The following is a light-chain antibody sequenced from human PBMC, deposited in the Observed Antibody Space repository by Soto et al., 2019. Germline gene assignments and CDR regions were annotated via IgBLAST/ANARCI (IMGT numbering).Light chain of an antibody. CDR2: QTS. J-gene: IGKJ1*01. CDR3: QKYGNFWT. V-gene: IGKV3D-11*03. Sequence: EIVLTQSPATLSSFPGDRVTLSCRASQYINTRLAWYQHRPGQAPRLLIYQTSLRAAGIPARFSASGSGTDFSLTIRRLEPDDFAVYYCQKYGNFWTFGQGTKVDIK. CDR1: QYINTR.